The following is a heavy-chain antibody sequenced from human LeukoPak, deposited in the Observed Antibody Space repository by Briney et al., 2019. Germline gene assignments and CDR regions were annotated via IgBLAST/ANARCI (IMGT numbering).Heavy chain of an antibody. CDR3: AKAWIQLWLWDY. CDR1: GFTFSSYG. Sequence: GGSLRLSCAASGFTFSSYGMHWVRQAPGKGLEWVAFIRYDGSNKYYADSVKGRFTISRDNSKNTLYLQMNSLRAEDTAVYYCAKAWIQLWLWDYWGQGTLVTVSS. D-gene: IGHD5-18*01. V-gene: IGHV3-30*02. J-gene: IGHJ4*02. CDR2: IRYDGSNK.